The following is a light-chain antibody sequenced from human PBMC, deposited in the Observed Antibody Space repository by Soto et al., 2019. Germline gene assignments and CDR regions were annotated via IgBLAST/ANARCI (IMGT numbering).Light chain of an antibody. Sequence: EIVLTQSPATLSLSPGERATLSCRASQSVSSSYLAWYQQKPGQAPRLLIYGASNRATGIPARFSGSGSGTDFTLTISSLEPEDFATYYCQQYYSYLTFGGGTKVDIK. CDR1: QSVSSSY. J-gene: IGKJ4*01. CDR3: QQYYSYLT. CDR2: GAS. V-gene: IGKV3D-7*01.